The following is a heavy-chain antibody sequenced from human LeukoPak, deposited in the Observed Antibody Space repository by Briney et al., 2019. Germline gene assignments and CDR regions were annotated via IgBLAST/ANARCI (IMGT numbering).Heavy chain of an antibody. CDR2: INWNGGST. J-gene: IGHJ3*02. D-gene: IGHD1-26*01. Sequence: GGSLRPSCSASGFTLDDYGMGSVRQAPGEGLEWVSGINWNGGSTGYADSGKGRFTISRDNAKNSLYLQMNSLRAEDTALYYCARDGLLGAFDIWGQGTMVTVSS. CDR3: ARDGLLGAFDI. CDR1: GFTLDDYG. V-gene: IGHV3-20*04.